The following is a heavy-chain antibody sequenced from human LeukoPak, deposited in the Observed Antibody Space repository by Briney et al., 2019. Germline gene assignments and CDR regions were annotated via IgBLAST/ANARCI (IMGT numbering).Heavy chain of an antibody. J-gene: IGHJ4*02. CDR1: GFTFSTYW. CDR3: AKWKYSNSGIDDY. V-gene: IGHV3-74*01. CDR2: ISGDGSIT. D-gene: IGHD6-6*01. Sequence: PGGSLRLSCVASGFTFSTYWMHWVRQAPGEGLVWVSRISGDGSITNYADSVKGRFTISRDNSKNMLYLRMNSLRAEDTAVYYCAKWKYSNSGIDDYWGQGTLVTVSS.